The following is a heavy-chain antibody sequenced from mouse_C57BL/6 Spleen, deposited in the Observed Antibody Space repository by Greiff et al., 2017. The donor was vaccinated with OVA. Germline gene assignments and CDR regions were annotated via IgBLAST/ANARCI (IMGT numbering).Heavy chain of an antibody. CDR2: IHPNSGST. D-gene: IGHD1-1*01. CDR3: ARGGTTNYFDY. V-gene: IGHV1-64*01. Sequence: QVQLKQSGAELVKPGASVKLSCKASGYTFTSYWMHWVKQRPGQGLEWIGMIHPNSGSTNYNEKFKSKATLTVDKSSSTAYMQLSSLTSEDSAVYYCARGGTTNYFDYWGQGTTLTVSS. J-gene: IGHJ2*01. CDR1: GYTFTSYW.